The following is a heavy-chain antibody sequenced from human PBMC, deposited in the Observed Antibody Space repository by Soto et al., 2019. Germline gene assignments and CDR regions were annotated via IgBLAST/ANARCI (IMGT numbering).Heavy chain of an antibody. V-gene: IGHV4-4*02. CDR2: ISPSGTT. Sequence: QVQLQESGPGLVEPSGTLSLTCAVSLVSISSGNWWSWVRQPPGRGLEYIGEISPSGTTNYSPSLESRLTISLDASKNQFSLKLTSVTAADTAVYYGATKNVPPPGNYWGQGTLVIVSS. CDR1: LVSISSGNW. CDR3: ATKNVPPPGNY. J-gene: IGHJ4*02.